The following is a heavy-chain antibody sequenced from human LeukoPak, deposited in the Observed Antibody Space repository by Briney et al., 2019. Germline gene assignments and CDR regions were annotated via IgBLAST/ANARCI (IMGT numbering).Heavy chain of an antibody. CDR2: IKSKTDGETT. J-gene: IGHJ4*02. D-gene: IGHD3-10*01. V-gene: IGHV3-15*01. CDR3: TTDLGTYYHGSQRLIPIDY. Sequence: GGSLRLSCVDSGFTFANAWMSWVRQAPGKGLEWIGRIKSKTDGETTNYAEPVRGRFTISRDDSKSAVYLQMNSLKIEDTAVYYCTTDLGTYYHGSQRLIPIDYWGQGTLVTVSS. CDR1: GFTFANAW.